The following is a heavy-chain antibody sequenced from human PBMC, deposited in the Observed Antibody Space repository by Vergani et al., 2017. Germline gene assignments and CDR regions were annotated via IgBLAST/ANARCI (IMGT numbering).Heavy chain of an antibody. CDR3: VMVGLSGVLRYFDSGGWFDP. Sequence: EVQLLESGGGLVQAGGSLRLSCAASGFTFSSYAMTWVRQAPGKGLEWVSVISGSGGSTYYADSVKGRFTISRDNSKNTRYLQMNRLRAEDTAVYYCVMVGLSGVLRYFDSGGWFDPWGQGTLVTVSS. V-gene: IGHV3-23*01. J-gene: IGHJ5*02. CDR1: GFTFSSYA. D-gene: IGHD3-9*01. CDR2: ISGSGGST.